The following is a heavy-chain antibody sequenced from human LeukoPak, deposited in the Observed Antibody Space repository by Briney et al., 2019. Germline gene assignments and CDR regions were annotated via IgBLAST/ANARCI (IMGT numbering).Heavy chain of an antibody. Sequence: GASVKVSCKTSGYTFTSYYMHWVRQAPGQGLEWMGIINPSVGTTTYAQKFQGRVTMTRDTSTSTVYMELSSLRSEDTALYYCARGGLYDRSVYNWFDPWGQGTLVIVSS. D-gene: IGHD3-22*01. CDR2: INPSVGTT. J-gene: IGHJ5*02. CDR3: ARGGLYDRSVYNWFDP. CDR1: GYTFTSYY. V-gene: IGHV1-46*01.